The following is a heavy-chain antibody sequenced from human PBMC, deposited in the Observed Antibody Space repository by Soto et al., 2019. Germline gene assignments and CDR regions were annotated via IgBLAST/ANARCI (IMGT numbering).Heavy chain of an antibody. CDR1: GHTISTGCYS. J-gene: IGHJ4*02. CDR3: AKNWNWGSLVH. D-gene: IGHD7-27*01. Sequence: PSETLSLTCNVSGHTISTGCYSWTWIRQPPGEALEWIGHIYNSGNPYYNPSFKSRVIISVDRPKNQFSLKLSSVTAADTAVYYCAKNWNWGSLVHWGQGTLVTVPQ. CDR2: IYNSGNP. V-gene: IGHV4-30-2*01.